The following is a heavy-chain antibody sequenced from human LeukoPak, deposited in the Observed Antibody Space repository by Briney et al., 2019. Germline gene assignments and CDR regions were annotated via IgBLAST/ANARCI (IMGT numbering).Heavy chain of an antibody. V-gene: IGHV1-69*13. D-gene: IGHD6-19*01. CDR3: ARGVPSPVAKYHFDY. CDR2: IIPIFGTA. Sequence: GASVKVSCKASGGTFSSYAISWVRQAPGQGLEWMGGIIPIFGTANYAQKFQGRVTITADESTSTAYMELSSLRSEDTAVYYCARGVPSPVAKYHFDYWGQGTLVAVSS. CDR1: GGTFSSYA. J-gene: IGHJ4*02.